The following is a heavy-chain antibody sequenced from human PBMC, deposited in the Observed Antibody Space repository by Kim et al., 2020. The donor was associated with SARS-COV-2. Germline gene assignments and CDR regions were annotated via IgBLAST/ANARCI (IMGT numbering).Heavy chain of an antibody. J-gene: IGHJ5*02. CDR3: ARSWFGALFPACFDP. V-gene: IGHV4-39*01. D-gene: IGHD3-10*01. CDR2: MYHTGSS. Sequence: SETLSLTCTVSGGSITSISYYWGWIRQTPGEKMEWIGSMYHTGSSYYNPSLKSRVTISVDTSKNQFFLNVRSVTAADTAVYYCARSWFGALFPACFDPWG. CDR1: GGSITSISYY.